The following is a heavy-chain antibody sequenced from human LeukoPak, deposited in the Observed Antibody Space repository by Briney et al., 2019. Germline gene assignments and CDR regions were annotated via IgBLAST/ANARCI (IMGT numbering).Heavy chain of an antibody. V-gene: IGHV4-39*07. CDR2: IYYSGST. Sequence: PSETLSLTCTVSGGSISSSSYYWGWIRQPPGKGLEWIGSIYYSGSTYYNPSLKSRVTISVDTSKNQFSLKLSSVTAADTAVYYCARGGYQLQDAFDIWGQGTMVTVSS. CDR1: GGSISSSSYY. D-gene: IGHD2-2*01. CDR3: ARGGYQLQDAFDI. J-gene: IGHJ3*02.